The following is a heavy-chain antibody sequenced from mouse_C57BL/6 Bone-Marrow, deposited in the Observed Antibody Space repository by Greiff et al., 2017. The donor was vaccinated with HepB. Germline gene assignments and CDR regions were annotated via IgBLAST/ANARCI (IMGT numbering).Heavy chain of an antibody. CDR1: GYTFTSYW. D-gene: IGHD1-1*01. Sequence: QVQLQQSGAELVKPGASVKLSCKASGYTFTSYWMQWVKQRPGQGLEWIGEIDPSDSYTNYNQKFKGKATLTVDTSSSTAYMQLSSLTSEDSAVYYCARPHYYGIMDYWGQGTSVTVSS. CDR2: IDPSDSYT. V-gene: IGHV1-50*01. CDR3: ARPHYYGIMDY. J-gene: IGHJ4*01.